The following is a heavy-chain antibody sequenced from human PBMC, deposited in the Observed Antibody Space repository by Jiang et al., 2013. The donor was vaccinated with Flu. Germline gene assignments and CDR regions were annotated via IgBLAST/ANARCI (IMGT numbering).Heavy chain of an antibody. CDR1: GGSFSGYY. V-gene: IGHV4-34*01. J-gene: IGHJ4*02. CDR2: INHSGST. CDR3: ARGSLFDWLAD. Sequence: AVYGGSFSGYYWSWIRQPPGKGLEWIGEINHSGSTNYNPSLKSRVTISVDTSKNQFSLKLSSVTAADTAVYYCARGSLFDWLADWGQGTLVTVSS. D-gene: IGHD3-9*01.